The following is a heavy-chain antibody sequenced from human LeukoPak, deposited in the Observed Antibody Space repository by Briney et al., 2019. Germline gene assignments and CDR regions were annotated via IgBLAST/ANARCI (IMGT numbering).Heavy chain of an antibody. CDR1: GFSLSTSGVS. Sequence: GSGPTLVNPTQTLTLTCTFSGFSLSTSGVSVGWIRQPPGKALEWLALIYWNDDKRYSPFLKSRVTITKDTSKNQVVLTMTNMDPVDTATYYCAVRGYSSSSGSNWFDPWGQGTLVTVSS. V-gene: IGHV2-5*01. J-gene: IGHJ5*02. CDR2: IYWNDDK. D-gene: IGHD6-6*01. CDR3: AVRGYSSSSGSNWFDP.